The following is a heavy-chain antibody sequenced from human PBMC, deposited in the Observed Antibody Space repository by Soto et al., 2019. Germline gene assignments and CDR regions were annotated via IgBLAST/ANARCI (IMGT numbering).Heavy chain of an antibody. J-gene: IGHJ6*02. CDR3: ARRRYYYDSSGYYPRPYYYYGMDV. CDR2: IIPIFGTA. Sequence: QVQLVQSGAEVKKPGSSVKVSCKASGGTFSSYAISWVRQAPGQGLEWMGGIIPIFGTANYAQKFQGRVTITAYKSTSTAYMELSSLKSEDTAVYYCARRRYYYDSSGYYPRPYYYYGMDVWGQGTTVTVSS. CDR1: GGTFSSYA. D-gene: IGHD3-22*01. V-gene: IGHV1-69*06.